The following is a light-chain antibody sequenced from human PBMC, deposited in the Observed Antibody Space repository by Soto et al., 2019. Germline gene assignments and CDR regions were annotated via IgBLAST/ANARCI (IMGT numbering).Light chain of an antibody. CDR3: QQYGNSPLT. CDR2: GAS. CDR1: QSVSSSY. V-gene: IGKV3-20*01. J-gene: IGKJ4*01. Sequence: EIVLTQSPGTLSLSPGERATLSCRASQSVSSSYLAWYQQKPGQAPRLLIYGASSRATGIPDRFSGSGSGTDFTLTIGRLEPEDFAVYYCQQYGNSPLTFGGGTKVDIK.